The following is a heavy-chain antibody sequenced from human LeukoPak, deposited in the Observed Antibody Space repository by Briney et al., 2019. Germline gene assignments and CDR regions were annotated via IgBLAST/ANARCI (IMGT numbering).Heavy chain of an antibody. J-gene: IGHJ3*02. CDR3: ARGSDIVVIDI. V-gene: IGHV1-2*02. CDR2: INPNSGGT. CDR1: GYSFIGYY. Sequence: ASVKVSCKASGYSFIGYYMHWLRQAPGQGLEWMGWINPNSGGTNYAQKFQGRVTMTRDTSICTAYMEPSTLSSADTAVCYCARGSDIVVIDIWGQGTMVTVSA. D-gene: IGHD2-2*01.